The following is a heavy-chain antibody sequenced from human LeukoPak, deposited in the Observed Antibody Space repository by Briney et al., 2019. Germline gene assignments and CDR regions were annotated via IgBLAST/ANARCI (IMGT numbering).Heavy chain of an antibody. Sequence: ASVKVSCKASGYTFTGYYMHWVRQAPGQGLEWMGWINPNSGGTNYAQKFQGRVTMTRDTSTSTAYMELSRLRSDDTAVYYCARVFRSGWYVRRGLNWFDPWGQGTLVTVSS. CDR1: GYTFTGYY. D-gene: IGHD6-19*01. CDR2: INPNSGGT. J-gene: IGHJ5*02. CDR3: ARVFRSGWYVRRGLNWFDP. V-gene: IGHV1-2*02.